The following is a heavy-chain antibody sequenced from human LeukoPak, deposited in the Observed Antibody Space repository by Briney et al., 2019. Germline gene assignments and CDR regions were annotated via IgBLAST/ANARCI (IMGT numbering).Heavy chain of an antibody. V-gene: IGHV3-7*01. CDR3: AREDIAVAPSDY. D-gene: IGHD6-19*01. CDR1: GLAFSSYW. J-gene: IGHJ4*02. Sequence: GGSLRLSCAASGLAFSSYWMSWVRQAPGKGLEWVANIKQDGSEKYYVDSVKGRFTISRDNAKNSLYLQMNSLRAEDTAVYYCAREDIAVAPSDYWGQGTLVTVSS. CDR2: IKQDGSEK.